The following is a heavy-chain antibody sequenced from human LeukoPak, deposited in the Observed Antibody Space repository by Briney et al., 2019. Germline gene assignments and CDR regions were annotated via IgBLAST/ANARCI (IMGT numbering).Heavy chain of an antibody. CDR3: ARRLGLGYGDYESAFDI. V-gene: IGHV1-69*05. J-gene: IGHJ3*02. CDR1: GGTFNSYA. CDR2: IIPIFGTA. Sequence: SVKVSCKASGGTFNSYAISWVRQAPGQGLEWMGRIIPIFGTANYAQKFQGRVTITTDESTSTAYMELSSLRSEDTAVYYCARRLGLGYGDYESAFDIWGQGTMVTVSS. D-gene: IGHD4-17*01.